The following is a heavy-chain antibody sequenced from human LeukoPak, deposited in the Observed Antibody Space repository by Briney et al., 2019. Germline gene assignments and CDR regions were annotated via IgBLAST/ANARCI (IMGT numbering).Heavy chain of an antibody. CDR2: IYHSGAA. V-gene: IGHV4-30-4*07. Sequence: SETLSLTCGVSGDSISSDGHSWSWIRQPPGKGLEWVGYIYHSGAAYHNPSLKSRVTMSVDTSKNQLSLKVISVTAADTAIYYCARGVIAAGGNDFDYWGQGTLVTVSS. J-gene: IGHJ4*02. CDR1: GDSISSDGHS. CDR3: ARGVIAAGGNDFDY. D-gene: IGHD6-13*01.